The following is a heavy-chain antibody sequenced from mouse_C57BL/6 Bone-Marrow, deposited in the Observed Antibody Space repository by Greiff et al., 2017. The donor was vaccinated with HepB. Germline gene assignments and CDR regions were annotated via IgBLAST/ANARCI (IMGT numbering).Heavy chain of an antibody. CDR2: ISYDGSN. CDR3: ARVGDPDY. J-gene: IGHJ2*01. V-gene: IGHV3-6*01. Sequence: VQLQQSGPGLVKPSQSLSLTCSVTGYSITSGYYWNWIRQFPGNKLEWMGYISYDGSNNYNPSLKNRISITRDTSKNQFFLKLNSVTTEDTATYYCARVGDPDYWGQGTTLTVSS. CDR1: GYSITSGYY.